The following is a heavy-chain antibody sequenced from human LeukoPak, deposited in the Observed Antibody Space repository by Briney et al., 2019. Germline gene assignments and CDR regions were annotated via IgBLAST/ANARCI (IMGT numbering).Heavy chain of an antibody. Sequence: GGSLRLSCAASGFTFSSYAMSWVRQAPGKGLEWVSAISGSGGSTYYADSVKGRFTISRDNSKNPLYLQMNSLRAEDTAVYYCAKSGDVVVPAAPSRYFYMDVWGKGTTVTVSS. V-gene: IGHV3-23*01. CDR1: GFTFSSYA. J-gene: IGHJ6*03. D-gene: IGHD2-2*01. CDR2: ISGSGGST. CDR3: AKSGDVVVPAAPSRYFYMDV.